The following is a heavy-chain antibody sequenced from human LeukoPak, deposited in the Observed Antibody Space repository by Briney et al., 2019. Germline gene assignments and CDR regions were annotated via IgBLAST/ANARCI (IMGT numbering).Heavy chain of an antibody. CDR2: ISSSSSYI. CDR1: GFTFSSYS. J-gene: IGHJ4*02. V-gene: IGHV3-21*01. CDR3: ARAPKGPMSASNYGFFDY. D-gene: IGHD4-11*01. Sequence: GGSLRLSCAASGFTFSSYSMNWVRQAPGKGLEWVSSISSSSSYIYYADSVKGRFTISRDNAKNSLYLQMNSLRAEDTAVYYCARAPKGPMSASNYGFFDYWGQGTLVTVSS.